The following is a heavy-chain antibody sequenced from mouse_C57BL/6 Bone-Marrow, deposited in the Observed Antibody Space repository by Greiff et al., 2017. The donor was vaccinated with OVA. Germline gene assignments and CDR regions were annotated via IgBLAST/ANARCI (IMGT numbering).Heavy chain of an antibody. J-gene: IGHJ2*01. CDR2: IYPRSGNT. CDR3: ARAHYYGSSY. V-gene: IGHV1-81*01. CDR1: GYTFTSYG. Sequence: VMLVESGAELARPGASVKLSCKASGYTFTSYGISWVKQRTGQGLEWIGEIYPRSGNTYYNEKFKGKATLTADKSSSTAYMELRSLTSEDSAVYFCARAHYYGSSYWGQGTTLTVSS. D-gene: IGHD1-1*01.